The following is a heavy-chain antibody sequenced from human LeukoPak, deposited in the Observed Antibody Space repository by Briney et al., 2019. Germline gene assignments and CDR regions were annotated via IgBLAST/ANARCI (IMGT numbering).Heavy chain of an antibody. CDR3: ARGDIVVVPAAIPWFDP. J-gene: IGHJ5*02. CDR2: MNPNSGNT. CDR1: GYTFTSYD. D-gene: IGHD2-2*02. V-gene: IGHV1-8*01. Sequence: GASVKVSCKASGYTFTSYDINWVRQATGRGLEWMGWMNPNSGNTGYAQKFQGRVTITTDESTSTAYMELSSLRSEDTAVYYCARGDIVVVPAAIPWFDPWGQGTLVTVSS.